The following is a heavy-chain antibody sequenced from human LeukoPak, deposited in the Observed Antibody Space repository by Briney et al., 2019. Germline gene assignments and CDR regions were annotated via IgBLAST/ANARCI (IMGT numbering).Heavy chain of an antibody. CDR3: ARGDDSGYYDYFDY. D-gene: IGHD3-22*01. J-gene: IGHJ4*02. V-gene: IGHV3-53*01. CDR2: IYTGGNT. Sequence: GGSLRLSCAASGFTVDSNYLSWVRQAPGKGLEWVSTIYTGGNTYYAASVKGRLTISRDFSKNTVFLHMNSLRAEDTAMYYCARGDDSGYYDYFDYWGQGALVTVSS. CDR1: GFTVDSNY.